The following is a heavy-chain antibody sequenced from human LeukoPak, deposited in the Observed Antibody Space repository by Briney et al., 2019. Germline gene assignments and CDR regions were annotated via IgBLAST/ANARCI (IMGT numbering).Heavy chain of an antibody. V-gene: IGHV4-31*11. CDR2: IYYSGST. CDR3: ARCIAQRTRGREFDY. CDR1: GDSISAYY. D-gene: IGHD2-21*01. J-gene: IGHJ4*02. Sequence: SETLSLTCAVSGDSISAYYWSWIRQHPGKGLEWIGYIYYSGSTYYNPSLKSRVTISVDTSKNQFSLKLSSMTAADTAVYYCARCIAQRTRGREFDYWGQGTLVTVSS.